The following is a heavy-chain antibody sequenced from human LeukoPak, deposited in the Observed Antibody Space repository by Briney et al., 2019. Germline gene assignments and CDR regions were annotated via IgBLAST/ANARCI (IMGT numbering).Heavy chain of an antibody. CDR1: GFTFSSYA. Sequence: GGSLRLSCAASGFTFSSYAMSWVRQAPGKGLEWVSAISGSGGSTYYADSVKGRFTISRDNSRNTLYLQMNSLRAEDTAVYYCAKGMGDYVWGSYRDIGYYGMDVWGQGTTVTVS. J-gene: IGHJ6*02. CDR2: ISGSGGST. CDR3: AKGMGDYVWGSYRDIGYYGMDV. D-gene: IGHD3-16*02. V-gene: IGHV3-23*01.